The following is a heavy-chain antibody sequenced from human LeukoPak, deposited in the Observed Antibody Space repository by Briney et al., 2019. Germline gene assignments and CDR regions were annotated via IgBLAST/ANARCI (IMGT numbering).Heavy chain of an antibody. CDR1: GGSFSGCY. J-gene: IGHJ5*02. D-gene: IGHD3-3*01. CDR3: ARGRAIFGGTYIEAWFDP. Sequence: SETLSLTCAVYGGSFSGCYWSWIRQPPGKGLEWIGEINHSGSTNYNPSLKSRVTISVDTSKNQFSLKLSSVTAADTAVYYCARGRAIFGGTYIEAWFDPWGQGTLVTVSS. CDR2: INHSGST. V-gene: IGHV4-34*01.